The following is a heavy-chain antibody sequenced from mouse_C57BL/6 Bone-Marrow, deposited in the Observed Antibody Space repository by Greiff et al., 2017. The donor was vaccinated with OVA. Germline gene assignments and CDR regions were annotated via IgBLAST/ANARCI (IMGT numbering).Heavy chain of an antibody. CDR3: ARPLYDYDSY. Sequence: VQLQQSGAELARPGASVKLSCKASSYTFTSYGISWVKQRTGQGLEWIGEIYPRSGNTYYNEKFKGKATLTADKSSSTAYMELRSLTSEDSAVYFCARPLYDYDSYWGQGTLVTVSA. D-gene: IGHD2-4*01. CDR1: SYTFTSYG. V-gene: IGHV1-81*01. CDR2: IYPRSGNT. J-gene: IGHJ3*01.